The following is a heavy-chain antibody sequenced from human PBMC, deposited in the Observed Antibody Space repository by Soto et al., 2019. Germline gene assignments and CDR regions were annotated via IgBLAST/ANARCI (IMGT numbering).Heavy chain of an antibody. CDR3: ARDDGYNSKENTIDY. CDR1: GYTFTSYG. V-gene: IGHV1-18*04. J-gene: IGHJ4*02. CDR2: ISAYNGNT. D-gene: IGHD1-1*01. Sequence: ASVKVSCKASGYTFTSYGISWVRQAPGQGLEWMGWISAYNGNTNYAQKLQGRVTMTTDTSTSTAYMELRSLRSDDTAVYYCARDDGYNSKENTIDYWGQGTLVTVSS.